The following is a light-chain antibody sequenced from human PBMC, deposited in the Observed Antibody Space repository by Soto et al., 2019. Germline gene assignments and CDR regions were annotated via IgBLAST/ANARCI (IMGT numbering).Light chain of an antibody. J-gene: IGLJ3*02. CDR2: VENSGSY. Sequence: QPVLTQSSSASASLGSSVKLNCTLSSGHNSYIIAWHQQRPGKAPRYLMKVENSGSYNKGSGVPDRFSGSSSGADRYLTISNLQSEDAADYYCETWDSNTRVFGGVTKLTVL. CDR1: SGHNSYI. CDR3: ETWDSNTRV. V-gene: IGLV4-60*03.